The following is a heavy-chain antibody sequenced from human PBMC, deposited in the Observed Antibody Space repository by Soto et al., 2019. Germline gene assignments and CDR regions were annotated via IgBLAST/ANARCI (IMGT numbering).Heavy chain of an antibody. CDR2: IKQDGTEK. CDR1: GFTFGSYW. Sequence: HPGGSLRLSCAASGFTFGSYWMSWVRQAPGKGLEWVANIKQDGTEKYYVDSVKGRFTISGDNAKNSLYLQMHSLRAEGTAVYYCARFATSPFDYWYFDLWGSGALVTVSS. CDR3: ARFATSPFDYWYFDL. V-gene: IGHV3-7*03. J-gene: IGHJ2*01. D-gene: IGHD2-2*01.